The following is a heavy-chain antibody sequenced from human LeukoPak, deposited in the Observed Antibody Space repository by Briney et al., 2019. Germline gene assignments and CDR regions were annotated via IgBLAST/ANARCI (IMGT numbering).Heavy chain of an antibody. D-gene: IGHD1-26*01. J-gene: IGHJ5*02. CDR2: IYHSGTT. Sequence: SETLSLTCTVSGGTLSSSSYYWDWIRQTPGKGLEWFGSIYHSGTTYYNPSLKSRVTISVDTSKNQFSLKLSSVTAADTAVYYCARRIDSSPTSANWFDPWGQGTLVTVSS. CDR1: GGTLSSSSYY. V-gene: IGHV4-39*01. CDR3: ARRIDSSPTSANWFDP.